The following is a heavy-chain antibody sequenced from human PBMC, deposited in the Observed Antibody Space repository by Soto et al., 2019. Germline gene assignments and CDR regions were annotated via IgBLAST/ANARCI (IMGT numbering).Heavy chain of an antibody. Sequence: PGGSLRLSCAASGFTFSSYWMHWVRQAPGKGLVWVSRINSDGSSTSYADSVKGRFTISRDNSKNTLYLQMNSLRAEDTAVYYSAKDGGSAPHYYYYMAVGGKGTTVPVSS. J-gene: IGHJ6*03. V-gene: IGHV3-74*01. CDR1: GFTFSSYW. CDR2: INSDGSST. D-gene: IGHD3-10*01. CDR3: AKDGGSAPHYYYYMAV.